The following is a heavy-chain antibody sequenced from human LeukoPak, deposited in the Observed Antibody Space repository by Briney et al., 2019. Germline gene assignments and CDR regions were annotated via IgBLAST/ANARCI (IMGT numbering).Heavy chain of an antibody. CDR1: GDSIGNSNYY. Sequence: SETPSLTCTVSGDSIGNSNYYWAWVRQPPGKGLEWLGSIFYSGSTYYHPSLKSRVTISVDTSKNQFSLNLHSVTAADTATYYCARRGITYSSSFFAYWGQGTLVTVSS. D-gene: IGHD6-13*01. CDR3: ARRGITYSSSFFAY. V-gene: IGHV4-39*01. CDR2: IFYSGST. J-gene: IGHJ4*02.